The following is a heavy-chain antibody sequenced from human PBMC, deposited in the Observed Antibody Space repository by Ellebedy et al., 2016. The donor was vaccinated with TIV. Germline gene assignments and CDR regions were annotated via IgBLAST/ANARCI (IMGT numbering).Heavy chain of an antibody. Sequence: PGGSLRLSCAASGFTFSNYWMSWVRQAPGKGLEWVANINQDGSEKNYVGSVKGRFTISRDNAKKSLYLQMNSLRAEDTAVYYCAREWWEPRPFYYYGVDVWGQGTTVIVSS. V-gene: IGHV3-7*01. CDR2: INQDGSEK. CDR3: AREWWEPRPFYYYGVDV. J-gene: IGHJ6*02. D-gene: IGHD2-15*01. CDR1: GFTFSNYW.